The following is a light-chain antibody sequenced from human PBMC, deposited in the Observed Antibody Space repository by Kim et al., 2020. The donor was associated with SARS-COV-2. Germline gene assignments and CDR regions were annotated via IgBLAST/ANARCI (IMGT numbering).Light chain of an antibody. J-gene: IGKJ2*01. CDR3: QKYGNSYT. CDR1: QSVSSKS. CDR2: GVS. Sequence: LSPGERAPLSCKASQSVSSKSLAWYQHKVGQPPRLLIYGVSTRATGVPGRFSGSGSGTDFTLVISRLESEDFAMYYCQKYGNSYTFGQGTKLEI. V-gene: IGKV3-20*01.